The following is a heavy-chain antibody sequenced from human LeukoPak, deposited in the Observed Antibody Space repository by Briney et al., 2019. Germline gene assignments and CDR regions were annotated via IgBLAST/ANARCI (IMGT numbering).Heavy chain of an antibody. CDR3: ARGVVPAARDKYGMDV. J-gene: IGHJ6*02. Sequence: SETLSLTCAVYGGSFSGYYWSWIRQPPGKGLEWIGEINHSGSTNYNPSLKSRVTISVDTSKNQFSLKLSSVTAADTAVYYCARGVVPAARDKYGMDVWGQGTTVTVSS. V-gene: IGHV4-34*01. CDR2: INHSGST. CDR1: GGSFSGYY. D-gene: IGHD2-2*01.